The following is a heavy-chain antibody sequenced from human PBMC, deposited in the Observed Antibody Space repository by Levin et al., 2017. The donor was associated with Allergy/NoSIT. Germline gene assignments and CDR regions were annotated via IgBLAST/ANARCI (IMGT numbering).Heavy chain of an antibody. CDR3: ARVAGRQLWVSYDY. CDR1: GFTFSDYY. CDR2: INSRGYTI. J-gene: IGHJ4*02. Sequence: GGSLRLSCAASGFTFSDYYMSWIRQAPGKGLEWISYINSRGYTIYYADSVKGRFTISRDNAKNSLYLQMNSLRAEDTAVYYCARVAGRQLWVSYDYWGQGTLVTVSS. V-gene: IGHV3-11*01. D-gene: IGHD5-18*01.